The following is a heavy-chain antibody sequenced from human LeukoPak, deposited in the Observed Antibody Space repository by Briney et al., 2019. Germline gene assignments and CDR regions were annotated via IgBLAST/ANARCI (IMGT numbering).Heavy chain of an antibody. CDR1: GGSISTYY. D-gene: IGHD4-23*01. J-gene: IGHJ4*02. CDR2: IYYSGST. V-gene: IGHV4-59*01. CDR3: ARDTGTVVDY. Sequence: SETLSLTCTVSGGSISTYYWSWIRQPPGKGLEWIGYIYYSGSTNYNPSLKSRVTTSVDTSKNQFSLKLSSVAAADTAVYYCARDTGTVVDYWGQGTLVTVSS.